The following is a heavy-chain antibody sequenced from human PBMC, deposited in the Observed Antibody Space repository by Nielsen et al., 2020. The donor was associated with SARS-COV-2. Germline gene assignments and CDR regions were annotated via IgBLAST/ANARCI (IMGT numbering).Heavy chain of an antibody. CDR2: INPSGATT. Sequence: VSVKVSCKASGYTFTSFYLHWVRQAPGQGLEWMGIINPSGATTIYAQRFQGRVTMTRDTSTNSVYMELSSLTSEDTAVYFCARGPNNWNFDYWGQGTLVTVSS. D-gene: IGHD1-20*01. CDR3: ARGPNNWNFDY. J-gene: IGHJ4*02. CDR1: GYTFTSFY. V-gene: IGHV1-46*01.